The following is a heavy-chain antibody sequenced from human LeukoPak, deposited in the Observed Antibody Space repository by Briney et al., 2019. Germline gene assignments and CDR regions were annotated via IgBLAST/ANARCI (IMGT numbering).Heavy chain of an antibody. CDR2: ISSSSSYI. Sequence: GGSLRLSCAASGFTFSSYSMNWVRQAPGKGLEWVSSISSSSSYIYYADSVKGRFTISRDNAKNSLYLQMNSLRAEDTAVYYCAKDRGYCSGGSCYWGFYFDYWGQGTLVTVSS. D-gene: IGHD2-15*01. J-gene: IGHJ4*02. V-gene: IGHV3-21*01. CDR3: AKDRGYCSGGSCYWGFYFDY. CDR1: GFTFSSYS.